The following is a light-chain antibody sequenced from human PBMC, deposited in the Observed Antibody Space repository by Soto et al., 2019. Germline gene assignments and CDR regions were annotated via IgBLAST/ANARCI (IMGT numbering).Light chain of an antibody. Sequence: QSALTQPASVSGSPGQSITISCTGTSSDVGSYNLVSWYQQRPGKAPKLMIYEGGKRPSGISNRFSGSKSGTTASLTISGLQAEDEADYYCCSYAGDSTYVFGTSTQVAV. V-gene: IGLV2-23*01. J-gene: IGLJ1*01. CDR3: CSYAGDSTYV. CDR2: EGG. CDR1: SSDVGSYNL.